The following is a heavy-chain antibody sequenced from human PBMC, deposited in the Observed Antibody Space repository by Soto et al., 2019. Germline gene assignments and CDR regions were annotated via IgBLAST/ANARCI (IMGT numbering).Heavy chain of an antibody. Sequence: QVQLVESGGGVVQPGRSLRLSCAASGFTFSNYGMHWVRQAPGKGLEWVAVMWYDGSNKYYADSVKGRFTISRDTSKNTLYLQMNSRRAEDTAVYYCARERIAAAGTAYFDYWGQGTLVTVSS. CDR1: GFTFSNYG. V-gene: IGHV3-33*01. CDR3: ARERIAAAGTAYFDY. CDR2: MWYDGSNK. D-gene: IGHD6-13*01. J-gene: IGHJ4*02.